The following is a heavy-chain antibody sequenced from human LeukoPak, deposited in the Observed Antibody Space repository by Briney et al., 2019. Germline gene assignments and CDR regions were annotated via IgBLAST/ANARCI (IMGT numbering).Heavy chain of an antibody. CDR3: ARASTSGITIFGVVAYFDY. D-gene: IGHD3-3*01. V-gene: IGHV3-21*01. Sequence: GGSLRLSCAASGFTFSSYSMNWVRQAPGKGLERASSIRSSSSYIYYADSVKGRFTISRDNAKNSLYLQMNSLRAEDTAVYYCARASTSGITIFGVVAYFDYWGQGTLVTVSS. J-gene: IGHJ4*02. CDR1: GFTFSSYS. CDR2: IRSSSSYI.